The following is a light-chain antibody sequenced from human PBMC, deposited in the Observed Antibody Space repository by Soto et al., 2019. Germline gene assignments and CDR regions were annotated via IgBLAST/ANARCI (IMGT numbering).Light chain of an antibody. CDR2: GAS. CDR3: QQSYSSPPT. Sequence: EIVMTQSPATLSVSPGERATLSCRASQSISNKLVWYQQKLGQAPRLLIYGASTRATGIPARFSGSRSGPDFTLTISSLQPEDFATYYCQQSYSSPPTFGQGTKVDIK. J-gene: IGKJ1*01. CDR1: QSISNK. V-gene: IGKV3-15*01.